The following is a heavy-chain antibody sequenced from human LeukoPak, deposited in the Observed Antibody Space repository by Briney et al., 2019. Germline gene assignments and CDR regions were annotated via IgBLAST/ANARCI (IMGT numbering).Heavy chain of an antibody. CDR3: AGRVGYYFDY. CDR2: IYYSGSI. D-gene: IGHD6-25*01. CDR1: GASISSYY. J-gene: IGHJ4*02. V-gene: IGHV4-59*12. Sequence: SETLSLTCTVSGASISSYYWSWIRQPPGKGLEWIGDIYYSGSIKYNPSLKSRVTMSVDRSKNQFSLKLSSVTAADTAVYYCAGRVGYYFDYWGQGTLVTVSS.